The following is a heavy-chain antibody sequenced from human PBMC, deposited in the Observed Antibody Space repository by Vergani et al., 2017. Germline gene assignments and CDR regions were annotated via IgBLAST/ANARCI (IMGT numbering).Heavy chain of an antibody. V-gene: IGHV3-11*04. CDR3: AKKPGISTTRHYYAMDV. CDR1: GFKFSDHY. CDR2: ISSGASTV. J-gene: IGHJ6*02. D-gene: IGHD1-1*01. Sequence: LEESGGGSVKPGGSLRLSCAASGFKFSDHYMSWIRQAPGKGLEWVSHISSGASTVSYTDSVTGRFTVSRDNDNNSLTLDMTTLRVENTAVYYCAKKPGISTTRHYYAMDVWGQGTTVTVSS.